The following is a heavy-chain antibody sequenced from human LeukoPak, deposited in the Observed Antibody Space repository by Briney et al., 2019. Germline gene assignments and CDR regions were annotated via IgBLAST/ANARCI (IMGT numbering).Heavy chain of an antibody. CDR2: IYTSGST. J-gene: IGHJ5*02. D-gene: IGHD5-18*01. V-gene: IGHV4-4*07. CDR1: GGSISSYY. CDR3: ARELYSSGYLGEHWFVP. Sequence: SETLSLTCTVSGGSISSYYWSWIRQPAGKGLEWIGRIYTSGSTNYNPSLKIRVTMSVDTSKNQFSLKLSSVTAADTPAYHCARELYSSGYLGEHWFVPRGQGTLVTVSS.